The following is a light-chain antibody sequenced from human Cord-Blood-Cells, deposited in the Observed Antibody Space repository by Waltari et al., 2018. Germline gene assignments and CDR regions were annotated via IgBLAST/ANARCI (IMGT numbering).Light chain of an antibody. CDR2: GAS. CDR3: QQYGSSPFT. J-gene: IGKJ3*01. Sequence: EIVLTQSPGTLTLSPGERATLSCRASQSVSSSYLTWYQHKPGQAHRLLIYGASSRATGIPDRFSGSGSGTDFTLTISRLEPEDFAVYYCQQYGSSPFTFGPGTKVDIK. CDR1: QSVSSSY. V-gene: IGKV3-20*01.